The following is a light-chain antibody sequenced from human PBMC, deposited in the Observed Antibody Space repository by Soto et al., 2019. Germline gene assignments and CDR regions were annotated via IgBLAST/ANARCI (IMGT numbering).Light chain of an antibody. J-gene: IGKJ5*01. V-gene: IGKV3-11*01. CDR3: QQHHMWPIT. CDR2: DAS. Sequence: IVVAQTPCTLSVSLGERDTLTCRASQSVRGLLAWYQQKPGQAPRLLIYDASDRATGMPRRFSGSGSGTDFTLTISSLEPEDFTVYYCQQHHMWPITFGQGTRVEIK. CDR1: QSVRGL.